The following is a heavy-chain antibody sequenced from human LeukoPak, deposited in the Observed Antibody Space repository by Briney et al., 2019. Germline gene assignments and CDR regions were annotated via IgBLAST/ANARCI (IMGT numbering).Heavy chain of an antibody. V-gene: IGHV1-2*02. CDR1: GYTFTGYY. D-gene: IGHD5-18*01. Sequence: ASVKVSCKASGYTFTGYYMHWVRQAPGQGLEWMGWINPNSGGTNYAQKFQGRVTMTRDTSISTAYMELSRLRSDDTAVYYCARGVQLWLLSNEDYYYYMDVWGKGTTVTISS. CDR2: INPNSGGT. CDR3: ARGVQLWLLSNEDYYYYMDV. J-gene: IGHJ6*03.